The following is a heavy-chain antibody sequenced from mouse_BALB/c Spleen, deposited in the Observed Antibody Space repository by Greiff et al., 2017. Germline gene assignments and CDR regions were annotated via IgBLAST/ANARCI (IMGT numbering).Heavy chain of an antibody. D-gene: IGHD1-1*01. CDR2: ISNGGGSN. Sequence: EVMLVESGGGLVQPGGSLKLSCAASGFTFSSYTLSWVRQTPEKRLEWVAYISNGGGSNYYPDTVKGRFTIARDNAKNTLYLQMSSLKSEDTAMYYCARHEGGSVMDYWGQGTSVTVSS. V-gene: IGHV5-12-2*01. J-gene: IGHJ4*01. CDR3: ARHEGGSVMDY. CDR1: GFTFSSYT.